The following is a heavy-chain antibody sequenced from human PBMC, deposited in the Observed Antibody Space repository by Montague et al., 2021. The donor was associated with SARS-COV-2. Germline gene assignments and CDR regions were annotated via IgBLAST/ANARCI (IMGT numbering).Heavy chain of an antibody. J-gene: IGHJ6*02. CDR3: ARGRTVTTFYYYYYYGMDV. CDR1: GGSFSGYY. CDR2: INHSGSI. V-gene: IGHV4-34*01. D-gene: IGHD4-17*01. Sequence: SETLSLTCAVYGGSFSGYYWSWIRQPPGQGLEWIGEINHSGSINYNPSLKSRVTISVDTSKNQFSLKLSSVTAADTAVYYCARGRTVTTFYYYYYYGMDVWGQGTTVTVSS.